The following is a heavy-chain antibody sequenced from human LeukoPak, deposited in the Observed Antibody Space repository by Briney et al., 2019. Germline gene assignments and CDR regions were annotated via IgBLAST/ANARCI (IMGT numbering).Heavy chain of an antibody. V-gene: IGHV3-33*01. D-gene: IGHD3-22*01. CDR1: GFTFSSYG. CDR3: ARVPDYCDSSGF. Sequence: GGSLRLSCAASGFTFSSYGMHWVRQAPGKGLEWVAVIWYDGSNKYYADSVKGRFTISRDNSKNTLYLQMNSLRAEDTAVYYCARVPDYCDSSGFWGQGTLVTVSS. J-gene: IGHJ4*02. CDR2: IWYDGSNK.